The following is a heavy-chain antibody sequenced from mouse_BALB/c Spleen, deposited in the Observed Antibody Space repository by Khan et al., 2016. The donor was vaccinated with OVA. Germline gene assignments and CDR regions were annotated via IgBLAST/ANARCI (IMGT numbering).Heavy chain of an antibody. CDR3: ARENYYGSSRYAMDY. Sequence: DLVKPGASVKLSCKASGYTFTSYWINWIKQRPGQGLEWIGRIAPGSGSSYYNGMFKGKATLTVDTSSSQAYIQLSSLSSEDSAVYCCARENYYGSSRYAMDYWGQGTSVTVSS. CDR2: IAPGSGSS. J-gene: IGHJ4*01. V-gene: IGHV1S41*01. D-gene: IGHD1-1*01. CDR1: GYTFTSYW.